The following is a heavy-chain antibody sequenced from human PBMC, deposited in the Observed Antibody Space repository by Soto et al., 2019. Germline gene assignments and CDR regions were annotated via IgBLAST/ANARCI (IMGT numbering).Heavy chain of an antibody. D-gene: IGHD5-18*01. Sequence: QVQLQESGPGLVKPSGTLSLTCAVSGVSIGSHDWWTWVRQPPGKGLEWIGESHQSGNTNYNSSRESRVTISLDKSKNLFSLQLSSVTVADTAVYYCATRDTGRVYWGQGTLVTVSS. J-gene: IGHJ4*02. CDR1: GVSIGSHDW. CDR3: ATRDTGRVY. CDR2: SHQSGNT. V-gene: IGHV4-4*02.